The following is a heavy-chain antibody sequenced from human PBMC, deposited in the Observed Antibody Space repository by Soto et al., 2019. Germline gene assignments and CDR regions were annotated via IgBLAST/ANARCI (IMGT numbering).Heavy chain of an antibody. V-gene: IGHV4-31*03. CDR1: GGSISSGGYY. CDR3: VPYGSGSYSKDYYYYMDV. J-gene: IGHJ6*03. D-gene: IGHD3-10*01. Sequence: PSETLSLTCTVSGGSISSGGYYWSWIRQHPGKGLEWIGYIYYSGSTYYNPSLKSRVTISVDTSKNQFSLKLSSVTAADTAVYYCVPYGSGSYSKDYYYYMDVWGKGTTVTVSS. CDR2: IYYSGST.